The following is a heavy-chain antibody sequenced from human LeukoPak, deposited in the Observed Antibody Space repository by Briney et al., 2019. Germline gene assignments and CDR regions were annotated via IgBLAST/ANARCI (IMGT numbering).Heavy chain of an antibody. Sequence: PGGSLRLSCTVSGFTVSSNSMSWVRQAPGKGLEWVSFIYSGTIHYSDSVKGRFTISRDNSKNTLYLQMNSLRAEDTAVYYCARRAGAYSNPYDYWGQGTLVTVSS. V-gene: IGHV3-53*01. J-gene: IGHJ4*02. D-gene: IGHD4/OR15-4a*01. CDR1: GFTVSSNS. CDR2: IYSGTI. CDR3: ARRAGAYSNPYDY.